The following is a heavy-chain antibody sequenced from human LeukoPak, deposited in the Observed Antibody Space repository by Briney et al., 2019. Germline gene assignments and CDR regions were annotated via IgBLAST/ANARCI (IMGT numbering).Heavy chain of an antibody. V-gene: IGHV4-34*01. CDR1: GGSFSGYY. J-gene: IGHJ6*03. Sequence: SETLSLTCAVYGGSFSGYYWSWIRQPPGKGLEWIGEINHSGSTNYNPSLKSRVTISVDTSKNQFSLKLSSVTAADTAVYYCARGGYYYMDVWGKGTTVTISS. CDR3: ARGGYYYMDV. CDR2: INHSGST.